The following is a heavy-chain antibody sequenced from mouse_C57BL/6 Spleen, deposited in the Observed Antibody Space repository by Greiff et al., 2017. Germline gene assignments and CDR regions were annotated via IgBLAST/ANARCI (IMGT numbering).Heavy chain of an antibody. CDR1: GFSFNTYA. Sequence: EVKLQESGGGLVQPKGSLKLSCAASGFSFNTYAMNWVRQAPGKGLEWVARIRSKSNNYATYYADSVKDRFTISRDDSESMLYLQMNNLKTEDTAMYYCAPGDYAMDYWGQGTSVTVSS. CDR2: IRSKSNNYAT. CDR3: APGDYAMDY. V-gene: IGHV10-1*01. J-gene: IGHJ4*01.